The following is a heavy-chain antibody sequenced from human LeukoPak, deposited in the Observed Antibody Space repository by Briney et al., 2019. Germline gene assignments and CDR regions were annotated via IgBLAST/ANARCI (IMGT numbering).Heavy chain of an antibody. CDR1: GFTFTSYA. J-gene: IGHJ3*02. V-gene: IGHV1-3*01. Sequence: GGSLRLSCAASGFTFTSYAMHWVRQAPGQRLEWMGWINAGNGNTKYSQKFQGRVTITRDTSASTAYMELSSLRSEDTAVYYCATSGPGVSPFDIWGQGTMVTVSS. D-gene: IGHD1-26*01. CDR2: INAGNGNT. CDR3: ATSGPGVSPFDI.